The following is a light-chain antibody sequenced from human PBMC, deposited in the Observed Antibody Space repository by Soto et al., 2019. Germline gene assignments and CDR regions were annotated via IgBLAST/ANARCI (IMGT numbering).Light chain of an antibody. CDR3: QQYSIWRT. V-gene: IGKV3-15*01. J-gene: IGKJ1*01. CDR2: GAS. Sequence: EIVMTQSPATLSVPPGERATLSCRASQSVSSNLAWYQQKPGQAPRLLIYGASTRATGIPARFSGSGSGTEFTLTISSLQSEDFAVYYCQQYSIWRTFGQGTKVDI. CDR1: QSVSSN.